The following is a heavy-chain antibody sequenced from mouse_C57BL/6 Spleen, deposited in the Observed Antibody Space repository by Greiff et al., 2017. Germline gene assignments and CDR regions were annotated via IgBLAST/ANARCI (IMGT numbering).Heavy chain of an antibody. D-gene: IGHD4-1*01. Sequence: EVNVVESGEGLVKPGGSLKLSCAASGFTFSSYAMSWVRQTPEKRLEWVAYISSGGDYIYYADTVKGRFTISRDNARNTLYLQMSSLKSEDTAMYYCTSLTGTEDAYWGQGTLVTVSA. CDR2: ISSGGDYI. J-gene: IGHJ3*01. CDR1: GFTFSSYA. CDR3: TSLTGTEDAY. V-gene: IGHV5-9-1*02.